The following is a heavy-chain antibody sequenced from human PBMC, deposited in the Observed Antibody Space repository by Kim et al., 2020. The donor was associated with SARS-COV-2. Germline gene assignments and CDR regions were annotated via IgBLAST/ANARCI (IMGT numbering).Heavy chain of an antibody. CDR1: GFSLSTSGMC. J-gene: IGHJ4*02. CDR2: IDWDDDK. D-gene: IGHD3-22*01. CDR3: ARLTYYYDSSGYTIQYYFYY. V-gene: IGHV2-70*01. Sequence: SGPTLVNPTQTLTLTCTFSGFSLSTSGMCVSWIRQPPGKALEWLALIDWDDDKYYSTSLKTRLTISKDTSKNQVVLTMTKMDPVDTATYYCARLTYYYDSSGYTIQYYFYYWGQGTLVTVSS.